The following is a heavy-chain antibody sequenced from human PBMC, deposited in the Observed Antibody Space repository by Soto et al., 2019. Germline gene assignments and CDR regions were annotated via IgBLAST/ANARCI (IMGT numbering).Heavy chain of an antibody. CDR1: RGSITCSY. Sequence: SDTLSLSCTVSRGSITCSYWDRVRQPAGKGLEWIGHVYTTGSTNYKPSLKSRVTMSVDTSKNQIYLRLSSVTAADTAVYYCARETLANAMDVWGQGITVTVSS. CDR3: ARETLANAMDV. V-gene: IGHV4-4*07. J-gene: IGHJ6*02. CDR2: VYTTGST.